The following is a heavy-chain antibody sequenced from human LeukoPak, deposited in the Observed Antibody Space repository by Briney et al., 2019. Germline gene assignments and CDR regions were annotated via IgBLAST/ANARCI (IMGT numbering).Heavy chain of an antibody. CDR2: IKSKTDGGTT. CDR3: TTVSWYAFYYYYGMDV. Sequence: GGSLRLSCAASGFTFSNAWMSWVRQAPGKGLEWVGRIKSKTDGGTTDYAAPVKGRFTISRDDSKNTLYLQMNSLKTEDTAVHYCTTVSWYAFYYYYGMDVWGQGTTVTVSS. V-gene: IGHV3-15*01. J-gene: IGHJ6*02. D-gene: IGHD6-13*01. CDR1: GFTFSNAW.